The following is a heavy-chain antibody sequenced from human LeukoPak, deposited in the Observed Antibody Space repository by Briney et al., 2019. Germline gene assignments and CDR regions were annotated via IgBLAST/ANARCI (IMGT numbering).Heavy chain of an antibody. V-gene: IGHV4-39*07. Sequence: SETLSLTCTVSGGSISSSSYYWGWIRQPPGKGLEWIGSIYYSGSTYYNPSLKSRVTISLDTSKNQFSLKLSSVTAADTAVYYCARGDSTVTPKYFQYWGQGTLVTVSS. J-gene: IGHJ1*01. CDR2: IYYSGST. CDR1: GGSISSSSYY. D-gene: IGHD4-23*01. CDR3: ARGDSTVTPKYFQY.